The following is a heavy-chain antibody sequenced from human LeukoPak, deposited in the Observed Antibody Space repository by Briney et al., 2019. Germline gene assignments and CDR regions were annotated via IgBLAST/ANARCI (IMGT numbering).Heavy chain of an antibody. Sequence: SETLSLTCTVSGGSISSYYWSWIRQPPGEGLEWIGYIYHSGSTNYNPSLKSRVTISVDTSKNQFSLKLSSVTAADTAVYYCARHYYDSSGSDYYFDYWGQGTLVTVSS. J-gene: IGHJ4*02. V-gene: IGHV4-59*08. CDR2: IYHSGST. CDR3: ARHYYDSSGSDYYFDY. CDR1: GGSISSYY. D-gene: IGHD3-22*01.